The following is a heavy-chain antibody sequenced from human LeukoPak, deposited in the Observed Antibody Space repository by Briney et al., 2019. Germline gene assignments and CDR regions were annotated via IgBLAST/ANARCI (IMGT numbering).Heavy chain of an antibody. Sequence: GTSVKVSCTASGFTFTSSAVQWVRQARGQRLEWIGWIVAGSGNTNYAQKFQERVTITRDMSTSTAYMELSSLRSEDTAVYYCARGGLGPSGVYAINWFDPWGQGTLVTVSS. CDR1: GFTFTSSA. V-gene: IGHV1-58*01. CDR2: IVAGSGNT. J-gene: IGHJ5*02. D-gene: IGHD2-8*01. CDR3: ARGGLGPSGVYAINWFDP.